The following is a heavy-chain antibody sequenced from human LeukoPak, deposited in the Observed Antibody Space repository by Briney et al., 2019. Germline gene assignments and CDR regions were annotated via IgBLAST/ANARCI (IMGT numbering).Heavy chain of an antibody. V-gene: IGHV3-21*01. Sequence: PGGSLRLSCAASGFTFSSYSMNWVRQAPGKGLEWVSSISSSSSYICYADSVKGRFTISRDNAKNSLYLQMNSLRAEDTAVYYCARAVGGGSNKRIDYWGQGTLVTVSS. D-gene: IGHD2-15*01. CDR1: GFTFSSYS. CDR2: ISSSSSYI. CDR3: ARAVGGGSNKRIDY. J-gene: IGHJ4*02.